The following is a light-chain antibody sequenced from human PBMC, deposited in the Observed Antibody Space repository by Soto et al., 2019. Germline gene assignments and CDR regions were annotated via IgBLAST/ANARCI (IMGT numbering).Light chain of an antibody. J-gene: IGLJ2*01. V-gene: IGLV2-14*01. CDR1: SSDVGGYNY. Sequence: QSALTQPASVSGFPGQSITISCTGTSSDVGGYNYVSWYQQHPGKAPKLMINDVSNRPSGVSNRFSGSKSGNTASLTISGLQAEDEADYYCSSYTSSSTVVFGGGTKLTVL. CDR2: DVS. CDR3: SSYTSSSTVV.